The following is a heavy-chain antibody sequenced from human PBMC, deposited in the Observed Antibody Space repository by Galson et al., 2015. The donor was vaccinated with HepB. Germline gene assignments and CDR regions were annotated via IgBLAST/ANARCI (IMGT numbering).Heavy chain of an antibody. CDR1: GYTFTSYY. J-gene: IGHJ6*02. CDR2: INPSGGST. V-gene: IGHV1-46*01. Sequence: SVKVSCKASGYTFTSYYMHRVRQAPGQGLEWMGIINPSGGSTSYAQKFQGRVTMTRDTSTSTVYMELSSLRSEDTAVYYCARGPGGLRLNPDTTLNYYGMDVWGQGTTVTVSS. CDR3: ARGPGGLRLNPDTTLNYYGMDV. D-gene: IGHD5-12*01.